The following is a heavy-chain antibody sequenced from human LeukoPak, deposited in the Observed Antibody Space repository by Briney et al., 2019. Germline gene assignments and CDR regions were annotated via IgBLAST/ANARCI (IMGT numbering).Heavy chain of an antibody. D-gene: IGHD3-10*01. J-gene: IGHJ5*02. CDR1: GYTFTSYY. Sequence: ASVKVSCKASGYTFTSYYMHWVRQAPGQGLEWMGIINPSDGSTSYAQKFQGRVTITRDTSTSTVYMELSSLRSEDTAVYYCARAANYYGSGSNWFDPWGQGTLVTVSS. CDR3: ARAANYYGSGSNWFDP. CDR2: INPSDGST. V-gene: IGHV1-46*01.